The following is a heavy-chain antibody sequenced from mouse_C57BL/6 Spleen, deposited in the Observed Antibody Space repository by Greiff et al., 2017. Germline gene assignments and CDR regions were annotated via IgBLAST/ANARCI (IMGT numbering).Heavy chain of an antibody. CDR2: INPNNGGT. Sequence: VQLKQSGPELVKPGASVKIPCKASGYTFTDYNMDWVKQSHGKSLEWIGDINPNNGGTNYNQKFKGKATLTVDKSSSKAYMELRSLTSEDTAVYYCARSVYSNGYFDVWGTGTTVTVSS. CDR3: ARSVYSNGYFDV. D-gene: IGHD2-1*01. CDR1: GYTFTDYN. V-gene: IGHV1-18*01. J-gene: IGHJ1*03.